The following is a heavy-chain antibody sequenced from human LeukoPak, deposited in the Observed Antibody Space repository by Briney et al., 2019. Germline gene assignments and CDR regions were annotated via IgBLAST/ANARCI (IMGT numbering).Heavy chain of an antibody. Sequence: GGSLRLSCTTSGYTFGDYTMSWIRQAPGKGLEWVGRIKSKTDGGTTDYAAPVKGRFTISRDDSKNTLYLQMNSLKTEDTAVYYCTTGTVVITDYYYYYMDVWGKGTTVTVSS. CDR3: TTGTVVITDYYYYYMDV. V-gene: IGHV3-15*01. J-gene: IGHJ6*03. CDR1: GYTFGDYT. CDR2: IKSKTDGGTT. D-gene: IGHD3-22*01.